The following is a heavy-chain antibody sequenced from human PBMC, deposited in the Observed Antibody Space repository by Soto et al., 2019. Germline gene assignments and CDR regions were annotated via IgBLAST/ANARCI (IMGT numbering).Heavy chain of an antibody. CDR2: IIPIFGTA. CDR3: ARANYYDSSGYTAEYFQH. Sequence: ASVKVSCKASGGTFSSYAISWVRQAPGQGLEWMGGIIPIFGTANYAQKFQGRVTITADESTSTAYMELSSLRSEDTAVYYCARANYYDSSGYTAEYFQHWGQGTLVTVS. J-gene: IGHJ1*01. V-gene: IGHV1-69*13. CDR1: GGTFSSYA. D-gene: IGHD3-22*01.